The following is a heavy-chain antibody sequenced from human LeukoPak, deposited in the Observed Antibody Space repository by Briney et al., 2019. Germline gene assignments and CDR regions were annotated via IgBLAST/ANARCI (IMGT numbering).Heavy chain of an antibody. CDR2: IYDRGRT. D-gene: IGHD6-19*01. J-gene: IGHJ4*02. V-gene: IGHV4-39*01. CDR3: SRLTVAGTHFDY. CDR1: GGSISSSRYY. Sequence: SETLSLTCTVSGGSISSSRYYWAWIRQPPGKGLEGIGSIYDRGRTYYNPSLKSRVTISVETSKNQSSLKLSSVTAADTAVYSCSRLTVAGTHFDYWGQGTLVTVSS.